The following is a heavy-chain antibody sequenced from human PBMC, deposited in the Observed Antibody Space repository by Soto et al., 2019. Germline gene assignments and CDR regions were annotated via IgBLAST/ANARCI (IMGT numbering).Heavy chain of an antibody. J-gene: IGHJ6*02. CDR2: ISGDGGRI. CDR1: GFTFSKFA. V-gene: IGHV3-23*01. Sequence: GGSLRLSCEASGFTFSKFAMSWARQAPGKGLEWVSAISGDGGRIDYADSVKGRFTVSRDNSKNTLYLQMNSLTAEDTAVYHCEKGVIVGETNSSDYYGMDVWGQGTTVTVSS. CDR3: EKGVIVGETNSSDYYGMDV. D-gene: IGHD1-26*01.